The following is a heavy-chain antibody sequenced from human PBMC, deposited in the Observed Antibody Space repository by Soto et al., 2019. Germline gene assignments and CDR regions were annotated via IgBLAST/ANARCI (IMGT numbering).Heavy chain of an antibody. D-gene: IGHD5-12*01. CDR3: ASLGYDAGAYYYYYMAV. Sequence: GGSLRLSCAAPGFTFSSYGMSWVRQAPGKGLEWVANIKQDGSEKYYVDSVKGRFTISRDNAKNSLYLQMNSLRAENTAVYYCASLGYDAGAYYYYYMAVWGKGATVTVSS. CDR2: IKQDGSEK. V-gene: IGHV3-7*01. J-gene: IGHJ6*03. CDR1: GFTFSSYG.